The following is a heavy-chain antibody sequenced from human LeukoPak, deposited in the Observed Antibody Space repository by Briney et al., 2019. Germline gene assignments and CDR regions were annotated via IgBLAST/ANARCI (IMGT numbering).Heavy chain of an antibody. CDR2: IYYSGGT. J-gene: IGHJ5*02. CDR3: VIAAAGPNWFDP. CDR1: GGSISSGGYY. V-gene: IGHV4-31*03. Sequence: SETLSLTCTVSGGSISSGGYYWGGIRQHPGKGREGIGYIYYSGGTYYNPSLKSRVTISVDTSKNQFSLKLSSVTAADTAVYYCVIAAAGPNWFDPWGQGTLVTVSS. D-gene: IGHD6-13*01.